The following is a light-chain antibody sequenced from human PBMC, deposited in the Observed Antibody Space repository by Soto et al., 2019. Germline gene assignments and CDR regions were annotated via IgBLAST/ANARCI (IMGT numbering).Light chain of an antibody. Sequence: EIVLTQSPGSLSLSPGERATLSCRASQSVSSTFFAWYQQRPGQAPRLLMYGASSRATGIPERFSGSGSGTDFPLTISSLEPEDFAVYYCQQFDSSVTFGQGTKVEIK. CDR2: GAS. CDR1: QSVSSTF. CDR3: QQFDSSVT. J-gene: IGKJ1*01. V-gene: IGKV3-20*01.